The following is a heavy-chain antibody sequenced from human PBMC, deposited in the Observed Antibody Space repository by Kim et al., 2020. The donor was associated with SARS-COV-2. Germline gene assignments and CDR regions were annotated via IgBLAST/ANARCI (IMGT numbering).Heavy chain of an antibody. CDR2: IYYSGST. Sequence: SETLSLICTVSGGSISSYYWSWIRQPPGKGLEWIGYIYYSGSTNYNPSLKSRVTISVDTSKNQFSLKLSSVTAADTAVYYCARDSGGSGIDYWGQGTLVT. V-gene: IGHV4-59*01. D-gene: IGHD1-26*01. J-gene: IGHJ4*02. CDR3: ARDSGGSGIDY. CDR1: GGSISSYY.